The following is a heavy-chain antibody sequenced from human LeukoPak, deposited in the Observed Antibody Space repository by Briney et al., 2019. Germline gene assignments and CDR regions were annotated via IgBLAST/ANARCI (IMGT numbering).Heavy chain of an antibody. CDR3: AKFADDYYDSSGYYDDY. CDR1: GFTFNNYG. V-gene: IGHV3-30*02. J-gene: IGHJ4*02. D-gene: IGHD3-22*01. CDR2: IQYDGSNK. Sequence: GGSLRLSCAASGFTFNNYGMHWVRQAPGKGLEWVAFIQYDGSNKYYADSVKGRFTISRDNSKNTLYLQMNSLGTEDTAVYYSAKFADDYYDSSGYYDDYWGQGTLVTVSS.